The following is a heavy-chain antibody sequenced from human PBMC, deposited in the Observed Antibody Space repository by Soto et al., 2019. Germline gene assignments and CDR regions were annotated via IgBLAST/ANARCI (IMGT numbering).Heavy chain of an antibody. CDR3: TTGSIDYYYGMDV. Sequence: GGSLRLSCAASGFTFSNAWMSWVRQAPGKGLEWVGRIKSKTDGGTTDYAAPVKGRFTISRDDSKNTLYLQMNSLKTEDTAVYYCTTGSIDYYYGMDVWDQGTTVTVSS. J-gene: IGHJ6*02. V-gene: IGHV3-15*01. CDR1: GFTFSNAW. CDR2: IKSKTDGGTT.